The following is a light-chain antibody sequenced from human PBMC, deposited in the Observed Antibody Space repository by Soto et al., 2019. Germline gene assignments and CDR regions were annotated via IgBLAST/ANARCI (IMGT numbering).Light chain of an antibody. V-gene: IGKV1-5*01. CDR3: QHYNSYSAA. CDR1: QSISSW. J-gene: IGKJ1*01. Sequence: IQLTQSPSFLSASLGDRVTITCRASQSISSWLAWYQQKPGKPPKVLIYGASNLQSGVPPRFSGSGSGTEFTLTISSLQPDDFETYYCQHYNSYSAAFGQGTKVDIK. CDR2: GAS.